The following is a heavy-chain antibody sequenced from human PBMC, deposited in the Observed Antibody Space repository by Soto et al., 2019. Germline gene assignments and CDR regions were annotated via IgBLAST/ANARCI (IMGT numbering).Heavy chain of an antibody. V-gene: IGHV3-7*03. CDR3: ARDPSIAAAGTGNWFDP. CDR2: IKQDGSEK. J-gene: IGHJ5*02. D-gene: IGHD6-13*01. CDR1: GFTFSSYW. Sequence: GGSLRLSCAASGFTFSSYWMSWVRQAPGKGLEWVANIKQDGSEKYYVDSVKGRFTISRDNAKNSLYLQMNSLRAEDTAVYYCARDPSIAAAGTGNWFDPWGQGTLVTVSS.